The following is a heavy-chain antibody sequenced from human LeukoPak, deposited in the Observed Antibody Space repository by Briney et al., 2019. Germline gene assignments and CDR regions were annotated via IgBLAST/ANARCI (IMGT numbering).Heavy chain of an antibody. J-gene: IGHJ4*02. CDR3: ATELRWELQNYLNS. D-gene: IGHD1-26*01. CDR2: ISGSGGGT. CDR1: GFTFNSYA. V-gene: IGHV3-23*01. Sequence: TGGSLRLSCGASGFTFNSYAVSWVRQAPGKGLEWVSAISGSGGGTYCADSVKGRFTISRDNSKNTVYLQMNSLKAEDTAVYYCATELRWELQNYLNSWGQGTLVTVSS.